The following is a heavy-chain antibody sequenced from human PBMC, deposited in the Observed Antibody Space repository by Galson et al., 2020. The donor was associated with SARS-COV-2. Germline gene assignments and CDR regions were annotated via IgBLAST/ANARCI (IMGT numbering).Heavy chain of an antibody. CDR1: GGSTSSGGYY. CDR2: IDYSGST. V-gene: IGHV4-31*03. J-gene: IGHJ6*02. CDR3: ARAPGDTRDGYRFRYYYYGIDV. Sequence: ETSETLSLTCSVSGGSTSSGGYYWSWIRQPPGKGLEWIGYIDYSGSTYYNPSLKSRVTISVDTSKNQFSLKLSFVTVADTAVYYCARAPGDTRDGYRFRYYYYGIDVWGQGTTVTVSS. D-gene: IGHD1-26*01.